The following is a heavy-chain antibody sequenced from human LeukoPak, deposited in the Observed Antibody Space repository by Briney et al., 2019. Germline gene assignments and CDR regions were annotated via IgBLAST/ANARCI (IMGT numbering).Heavy chain of an antibody. D-gene: IGHD5-18*01. Sequence: GGSLRLSCAASGFTFSDYWVSWVRQAPGKGLEWVSVIYASGRTYYADSVKGRFTISRDSSTNTLFLQMNSLRPEDTAVYYCARGNTAMVLDYWGRGTLVTVSS. CDR1: GFTFSDYW. V-gene: IGHV3-53*05. CDR2: IYASGRT. CDR3: ARGNTAMVLDY. J-gene: IGHJ4*02.